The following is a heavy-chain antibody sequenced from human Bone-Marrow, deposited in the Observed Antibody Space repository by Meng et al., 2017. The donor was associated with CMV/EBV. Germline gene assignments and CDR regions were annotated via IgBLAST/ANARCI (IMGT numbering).Heavy chain of an antibody. CDR1: GFTFSDHY. CDR2: ISHSGSTI. CDR3: ARITSSWYTPDY. D-gene: IGHD6-13*01. J-gene: IGHJ4*02. V-gene: IGHV3-11*04. Sequence: GESLKISCSASGFTFSDHYMSWIRQAPGKGLEWLAFISHSGSTIRYADSVKGRFTASRDNAKDSLYLQMNTLRVEDTAVFYCARITSSWYTPDYWGQGILVTVSS.